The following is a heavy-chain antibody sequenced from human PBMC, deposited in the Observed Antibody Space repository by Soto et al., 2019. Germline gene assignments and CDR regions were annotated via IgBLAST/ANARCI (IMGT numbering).Heavy chain of an antibody. D-gene: IGHD2-15*01. J-gene: IGHJ1*01. Sequence: PGESLKISCKGSGYSFGGYWIAWVRQMPGKGLEWMGIIYPGDSETRYRPSFQGQVTISADKSISTAHLQWSSLKASDTAIYYCAREYCSGGSCYLAYFQHWGQGTLVTVSS. CDR3: AREYCSGGSCYLAYFQH. CDR1: GYSFGGYW. V-gene: IGHV5-51*01. CDR2: IYPGDSET.